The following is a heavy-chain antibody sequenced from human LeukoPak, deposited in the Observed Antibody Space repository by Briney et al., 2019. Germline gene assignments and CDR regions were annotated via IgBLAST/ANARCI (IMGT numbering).Heavy chain of an antibody. CDR1: GFTFGSYW. CDR2: INNDGSNT. CDR3: VRDNVGEFL. J-gene: IGHJ4*02. D-gene: IGHD3-16*01. Sequence: RPGGSLRLSCAASGFTFGSYWMQWVRQTPEKGLVWVAHINNDGSNTIYADSVKGRFTTSRDNAKNTLYLQMNSLTAEDTAVYYCVRDNVGEFLWGQGTLVTVSS. V-gene: IGHV3-74*01.